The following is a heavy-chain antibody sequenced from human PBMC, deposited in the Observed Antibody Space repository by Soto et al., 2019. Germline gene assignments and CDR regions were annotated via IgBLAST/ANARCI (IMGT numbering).Heavy chain of an antibody. D-gene: IGHD2-2*01. Sequence: GGSLRLSGAASVFTFSSYSMNWVRQAPGKGLEWVSSISSSSSYIYYADSVKGRFTISRDNAKNSLYLQMNSLRAEDTAVYYCAREPACSSTSCYGMDVWGQGTTVTAP. J-gene: IGHJ6*02. CDR2: ISSSSSYI. CDR3: AREPACSSTSCYGMDV. V-gene: IGHV3-21*01. CDR1: VFTFSSYS.